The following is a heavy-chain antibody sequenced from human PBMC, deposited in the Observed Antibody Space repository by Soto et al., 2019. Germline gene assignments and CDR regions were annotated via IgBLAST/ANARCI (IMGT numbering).Heavy chain of an antibody. V-gene: IGHV3-23*01. CDR1: GFTFSSYA. Sequence: GGSLRLSCAASGFTFSSYAMSWVRQAPGKGLEWVSAISGSGGSTYYADSVKGRFTISRDNSKNTLYLQMNSLRAEDTAVYYCARAIFGVVIPPYYYGMDVWGQGTTVTVSS. CDR2: ISGSGGST. J-gene: IGHJ6*02. D-gene: IGHD3-3*01. CDR3: ARAIFGVVIPPYYYGMDV.